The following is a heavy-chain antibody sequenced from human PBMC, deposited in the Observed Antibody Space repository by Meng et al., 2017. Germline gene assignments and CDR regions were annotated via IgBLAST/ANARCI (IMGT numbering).Heavy chain of an antibody. Sequence: SETLSPTCTVSGGSISSYYWSWIRQPPGKGLEWIGYIYYSGSTNYNPSLKSRVTIPVDTAKNQFSLKLSSVTAADTAVYYCAGTEDYYFDYWGQGTLVTVSS. D-gene: IGHD3/OR15-3a*01. V-gene: IGHV4-59*01. CDR2: IYYSGST. J-gene: IGHJ4*02. CDR3: AGTEDYYFDY. CDR1: GGSISSYY.